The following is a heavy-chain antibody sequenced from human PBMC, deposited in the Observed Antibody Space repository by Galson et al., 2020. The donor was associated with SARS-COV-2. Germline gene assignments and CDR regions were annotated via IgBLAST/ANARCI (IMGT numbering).Heavy chain of an antibody. CDR1: GFTFSRYT. Sequence: TEGSLRLSCAASGFTFSRYTMTWVRQAPGKGLEWVSSISTSSNYIYYADSVKGRFTISRDNAKKSLYLQMESLRAEDTAVYYCARGEMGATYWYFDLWGRGTLVTVSS. CDR2: ISTSSNYI. V-gene: IGHV3-21*01. J-gene: IGHJ2*01. D-gene: IGHD1-26*01. CDR3: ARGEMGATYWYFDL.